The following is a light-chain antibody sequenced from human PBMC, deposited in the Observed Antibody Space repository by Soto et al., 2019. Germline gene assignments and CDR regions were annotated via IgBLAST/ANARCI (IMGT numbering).Light chain of an antibody. Sequence: TVLTQSPGTLSLSPGERATLSCRASQSVSSNLAWYQQKPGQAPRLLIYGASTRATGIPARFSGSGSGTEFTLTISSLQSEDFAVYYCQQYNNWPPGTFGQGTKVDIK. J-gene: IGKJ1*01. CDR3: QQYNNWPPGT. CDR1: QSVSSN. CDR2: GAS. V-gene: IGKV3-15*01.